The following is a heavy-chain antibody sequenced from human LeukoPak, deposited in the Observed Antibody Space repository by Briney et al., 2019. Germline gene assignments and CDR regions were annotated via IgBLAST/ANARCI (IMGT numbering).Heavy chain of an antibody. CDR1: GYTFTGYY. V-gene: IGHV1-2*02. J-gene: IGHJ5*02. CDR2: INPNSGGT. Sequence: ASVKVSCKASGYTFTGYYMHWVRQAPGQGLEWMGWINPNSGGTNYAQKFQGRVTMTRDTSISTAYMELSRLRSDGTAVYYCAKLVEYSSSSRWFDPWGQGTLVTVSS. D-gene: IGHD6-6*01. CDR3: AKLVEYSSSSRWFDP.